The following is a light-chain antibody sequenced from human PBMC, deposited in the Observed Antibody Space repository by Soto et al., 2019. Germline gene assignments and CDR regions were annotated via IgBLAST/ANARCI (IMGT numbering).Light chain of an antibody. CDR1: KSVGSN. CDR3: QQYNDWPLT. CDR2: GAS. J-gene: IGKJ4*01. V-gene: IGKV3-15*01. Sequence: EILLTQSPATLSMSPGERATLSCRASKSVGSNLAWYQQQPGQAPRLLVYGASTRAPEILARFSCSGSGTEFTLTISSLQSGGVAVYYYQQYNDWPLTFGGETKVDIK.